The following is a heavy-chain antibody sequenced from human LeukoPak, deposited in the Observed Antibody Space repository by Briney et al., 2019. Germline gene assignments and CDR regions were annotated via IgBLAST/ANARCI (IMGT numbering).Heavy chain of an antibody. CDR1: GFTFSSYA. V-gene: IGHV3-30-3*01. Sequence: GGSLRLSCAASGFTFSSYAMYWVRQAPGKGLEWVAVISYDGSNKYYADSVKGRFTISRDNSKNTLYLQMNSLRAEDTAVYYCARDPDIVVVPAAGSFDYWGQGTLVTVSS. CDR3: ARDPDIVVVPAAGSFDY. J-gene: IGHJ4*02. D-gene: IGHD2-2*01. CDR2: ISYDGSNK.